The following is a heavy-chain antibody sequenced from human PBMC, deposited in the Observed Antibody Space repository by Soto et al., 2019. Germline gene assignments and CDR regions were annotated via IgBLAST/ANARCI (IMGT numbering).Heavy chain of an antibody. CDR1: GGSFSGYY. CDR2: INHSGST. V-gene: IGHV4-34*01. J-gene: IGHJ4*02. Sequence: SETLSLTCAVYGGSFSGYYWSWIRQPPGKGLEWIGEINHSGSTNYNPSLKSRVTISVDTSKNQFSLKLSSVTAADTAVYYCARLSGITIFGVVKGPFDYWGQGTLVTVSS. D-gene: IGHD3-3*01. CDR3: ARLSGITIFGVVKGPFDY.